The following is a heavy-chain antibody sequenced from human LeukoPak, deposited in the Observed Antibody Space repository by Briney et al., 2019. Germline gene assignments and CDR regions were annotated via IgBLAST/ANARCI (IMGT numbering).Heavy chain of an antibody. D-gene: IGHD1-26*01. CDR3: AREPFIGTFDI. J-gene: IGHJ3*02. V-gene: IGHV4-39*07. Sequence: SETLSLTCSVSGGSISSSGYYWGWIRQPPGKGLEWIGSMYYSGSTYYNPSLKSRVTLSVDTSKNQFSLKLSSVTAADTAVYYCAREPFIGTFDIWGQGTMVTVSS. CDR1: GGSISSSGYY. CDR2: MYYSGST.